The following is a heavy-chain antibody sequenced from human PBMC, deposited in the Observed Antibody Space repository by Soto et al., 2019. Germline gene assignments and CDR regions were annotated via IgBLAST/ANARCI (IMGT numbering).Heavy chain of an antibody. CDR2: ISGSGGST. Sequence: GGSLRLSCAASGFTFSSYAMSWVRQATGKGLEWVSAISGSGGSTYYADSVKGRSTIFRDNSKNTLYLQMNSLRAEDMAVYYCAKAGYSSSWYYAGTPDYWGQGTLGTVSS. D-gene: IGHD6-13*01. V-gene: IGHV3-23*01. J-gene: IGHJ4*02. CDR1: GFTFSSYA. CDR3: AKAGYSSSWYYAGTPDY.